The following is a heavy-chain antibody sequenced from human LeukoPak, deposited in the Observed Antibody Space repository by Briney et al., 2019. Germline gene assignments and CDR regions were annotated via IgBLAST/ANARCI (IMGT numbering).Heavy chain of an antibody. CDR1: GFTFDDYA. J-gene: IGHJ5*02. Sequence: GRSLRLSCAASGFTFDDYAMHWVRQAPGKGLEWVSGISWNSGSIGYADSVKGRFTISRDNAKNSLYLQMNSLRAEDTAVYYCARDRSSDYVWGGREPFDPWGQGTLVTVSS. V-gene: IGHV3-9*01. D-gene: IGHD3-16*01. CDR3: ARDRSSDYVWGGREPFDP. CDR2: ISWNSGSI.